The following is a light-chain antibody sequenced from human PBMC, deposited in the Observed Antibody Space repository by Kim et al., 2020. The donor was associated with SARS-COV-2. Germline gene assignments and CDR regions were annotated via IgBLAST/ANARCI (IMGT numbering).Light chain of an antibody. J-gene: IGKJ4*01. CDR3: QQYSSLPLT. V-gene: IGKV3-20*01. Sequence: EIVLTQSPGTLSLSPGERATLSCRASQIISNSYLAWYQQERGQAPRLLIYGASSRATGIPDRFTGSGSGTDFTLTISRLEPEDFAVYYCQQYSSLPLTFGGGTKMYIK. CDR2: GAS. CDR1: QIISNSY.